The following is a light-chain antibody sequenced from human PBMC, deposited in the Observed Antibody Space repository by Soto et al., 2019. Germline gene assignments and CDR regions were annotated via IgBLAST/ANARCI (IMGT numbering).Light chain of an antibody. V-gene: IGKV3-20*01. CDR3: QRYGPSPPYT. Sequence: EVVLTQSPGTLSLSPGERATLSCRASQSVSSAYLAWYQQKPGQAPRLLLYGVSSRATGIPDRFSGSGSGTDFTLSITTLEPEDFAVYYCQRYGPSPPYTFGQGTKLEIE. J-gene: IGKJ2*01. CDR2: GVS. CDR1: QSVSSAY.